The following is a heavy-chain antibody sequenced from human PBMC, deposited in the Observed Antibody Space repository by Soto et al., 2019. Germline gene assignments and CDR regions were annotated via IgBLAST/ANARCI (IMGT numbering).Heavy chain of an antibody. CDR2: ISAYNGNT. CDR3: ARDSFRSGWYTGFWFDP. V-gene: IGHV1-18*04. J-gene: IGHJ5*02. Sequence: ASVKVSCKASGYTFTSYGISWVRQAPGQGPEWMGWISAYNGNTNYAQKLQGRVTMTTDTSTSTAYMELRSLRSDDTAVYYCARDSFRSGWYTGFWFDPWGQGTLVTVSS. D-gene: IGHD6-19*01. CDR1: GYTFTSYG.